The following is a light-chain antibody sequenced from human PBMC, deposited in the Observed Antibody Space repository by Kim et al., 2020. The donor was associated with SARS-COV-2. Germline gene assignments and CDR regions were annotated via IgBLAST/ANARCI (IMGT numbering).Light chain of an antibody. Sequence: SPGERATLACRASQSSSSSSLAWYQQKPGQAPRLLIYGASSRATGIPDRFSGSGSGTDFTLTISRLEPEDFALYYCQQYGNLPRTFGQGTKVDIK. V-gene: IGKV3-20*01. CDR1: QSSSSSS. CDR2: GAS. CDR3: QQYGNLPRT. J-gene: IGKJ1*01.